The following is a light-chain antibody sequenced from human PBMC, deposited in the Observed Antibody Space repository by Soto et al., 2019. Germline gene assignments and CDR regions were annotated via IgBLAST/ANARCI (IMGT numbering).Light chain of an antibody. J-gene: IGKJ4*01. CDR3: MQALQTPLT. Sequence: DIVMTQSPLSLPVTPGEPASISCRSSQSLLHSNGYNYLDWYLQKPGQSPQLLIYLGSNRASGVADRFSGSGSGTDFTLKISRVDAEDVGVYYCMQALQTPLTFGVGTKVEIK. CDR2: LGS. V-gene: IGKV2-28*01. CDR1: QSLLHSNGYNY.